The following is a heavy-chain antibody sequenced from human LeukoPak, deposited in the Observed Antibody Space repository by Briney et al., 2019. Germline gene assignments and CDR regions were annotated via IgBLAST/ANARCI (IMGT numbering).Heavy chain of an antibody. Sequence: GGSLRLSCAASGFTFSTYWMTWVRQAPGKGMEWAANMKRDGSEVYYANSVKGHFTISRDNAKNSLYLQMNSLRAEDTAVYYCARYTEYYFDYWGQGTLVTVSS. J-gene: IGHJ4*02. V-gene: IGHV3-7*01. CDR1: GFTFSTYW. D-gene: IGHD1-14*01. CDR2: MKRDGSEV. CDR3: ARYTEYYFDY.